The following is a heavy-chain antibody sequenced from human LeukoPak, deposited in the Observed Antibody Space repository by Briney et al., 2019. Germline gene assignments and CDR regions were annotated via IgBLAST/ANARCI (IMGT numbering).Heavy chain of an antibody. D-gene: IGHD1-26*01. CDR1: GGTFSSYA. CDR2: IIPILGIA. Sequence: ASVKVSCKASGGTFSSYAISWVRQAPGQGLEWMGRIIPILGIANYAQKFQGRVTITADKSTSTAYMELSSLRSEDTAVYYCARAFVVDQVGATSGNDYWGQGTLVTVSS. J-gene: IGHJ4*02. CDR3: ARAFVVDQVGATSGNDY. V-gene: IGHV1-69*04.